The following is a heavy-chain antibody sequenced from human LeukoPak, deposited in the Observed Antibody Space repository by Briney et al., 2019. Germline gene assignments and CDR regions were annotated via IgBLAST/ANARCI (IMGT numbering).Heavy chain of an antibody. Sequence: ASVKVSCKGFGYTFTNCYMHWVRQAPGQGPEWMGIVNPNDGSTTYAQKFQGRVTMTRDMSTNTVYMELSSLRSDDTAGYFCAIVSPMTTVARGQGAFDIWGQGTMVIVSA. CDR1: GYTFTNCY. CDR3: AIVSPMTTVARGQGAFDI. D-gene: IGHD4-23*01. CDR2: VNPNDGST. V-gene: IGHV1-46*01. J-gene: IGHJ3*02.